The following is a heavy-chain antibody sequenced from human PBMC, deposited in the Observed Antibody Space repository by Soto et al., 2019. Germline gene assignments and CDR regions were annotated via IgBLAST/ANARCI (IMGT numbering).Heavy chain of an antibody. V-gene: IGHV4-31*01. CDR3: ARHRLQLLEPGAFDV. CDR1: GASISSGGYY. D-gene: IGHD1-1*01. Sequence: QVQLQESGPGLVKPSQTLSLTCTVSGASISSGGYYWSWIRQHPGKGLEWIGGIYYSGVTYYNPSLENPRTTSVGTSQTQVSLKVSSVTAADAAVYYCARHRLQLLEPGAFDVWGQGTTVTVSS. CDR2: IYYSGVT. J-gene: IGHJ3*01.